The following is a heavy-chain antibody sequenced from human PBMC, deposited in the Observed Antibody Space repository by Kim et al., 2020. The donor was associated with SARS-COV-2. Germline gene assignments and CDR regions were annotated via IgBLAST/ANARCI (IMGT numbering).Heavy chain of an antibody. Sequence: GGSLRLSCVASGFIFSSYWMTWVRQALGKGLEWVANIRQDGSDKYYVDSVKGRFTISRDNAKNSLYLQMNSLRAEDTAVYYCAKDTRFYYGMDVWGRGTTVTVSS. CDR2: IRQDGSDK. V-gene: IGHV3-7*03. J-gene: IGHJ6*02. CDR3: AKDTRFYYGMDV. CDR1: GFIFSSYW.